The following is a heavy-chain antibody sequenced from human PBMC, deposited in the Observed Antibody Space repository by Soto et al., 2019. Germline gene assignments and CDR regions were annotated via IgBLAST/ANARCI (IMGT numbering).Heavy chain of an antibody. V-gene: IGHV4-59*01. CDR1: GGSISTYY. Sequence: SETLSLTCTLSGGSISTYYWSWIRQPPGKGLEWIGYIYYSGNTNYNPSLKSRATISVDTSKNQFFLKLSFVTAADTAVYYCARRPYYYDSTGYYYGGFDYWGQGTLVTVSS. CDR2: IYYSGNT. J-gene: IGHJ4*02. D-gene: IGHD3-22*01. CDR3: ARRPYYYDSTGYYYGGFDY.